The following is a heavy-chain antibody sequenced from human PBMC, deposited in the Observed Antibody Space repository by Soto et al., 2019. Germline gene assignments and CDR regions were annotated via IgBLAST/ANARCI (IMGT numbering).Heavy chain of an antibody. Sequence: GGSLRLSCAASGLTFSSYSMNWVRQAPGKGLEWVSYISSSSSTIYYADSVKGRFTISRDNAKNSLYLQMNSLRAEDTAVYYCARHATFDYWGQGSLVTVSS. CDR1: GLTFSSYS. CDR2: ISSSSSTI. CDR3: ARHATFDY. J-gene: IGHJ4*02. V-gene: IGHV3-48*01.